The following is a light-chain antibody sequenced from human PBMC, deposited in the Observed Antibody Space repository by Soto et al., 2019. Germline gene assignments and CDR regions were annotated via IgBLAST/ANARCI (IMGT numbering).Light chain of an antibody. V-gene: IGLV1-51*01. CDR3: ETWDTSLSLVV. CDR2: DNE. CDR1: RSNVGYNY. J-gene: IGLJ3*02. Sequence: QSVLTQPPSVSAAPGQKVTISCSGSRSNVGYNYVSWYQQLPGTAPKLLIYDNEKRPSGIPDRFSGSKSGASATLAITGLQTGDEADYYCETWDTSLSLVVFGGGTKVTVL.